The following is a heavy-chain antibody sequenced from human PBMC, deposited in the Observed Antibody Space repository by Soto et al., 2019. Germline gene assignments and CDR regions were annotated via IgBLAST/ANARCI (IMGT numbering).Heavy chain of an antibody. CDR1: GGSISSGGYS. CDR2: IYHSGST. V-gene: IGHV4-30-2*01. Sequence: PWETLSLTCAVSGGSISSGGYSWSWIRQPPGKGLEWIGYIYHSGSTYYNPSLKSRVTISVDRSKNQFSLKLSSVTAADTAVYYCARRGYYDSSGFFDYWGQGTLVTVSS. J-gene: IGHJ4*02. CDR3: ARRGYYDSSGFFDY. D-gene: IGHD3-22*01.